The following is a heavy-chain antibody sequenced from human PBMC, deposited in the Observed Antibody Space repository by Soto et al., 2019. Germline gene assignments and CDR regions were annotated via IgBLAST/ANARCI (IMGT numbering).Heavy chain of an antibody. Sequence: EVQLVESGGGLIQPGGSLRLSCAVSGFTVSNNYMSWVRQAPGKGLEGVSVIYSGGYTAHGDSVKGRFTISRDNSKNPLYLKMKSPGAAHRALFYCATHPGGGGYWGQGTLVTVSS. CDR3: ATHPGGGGY. CDR2: IYSGGYT. J-gene: IGHJ4*02. CDR1: GFTVSNNY. D-gene: IGHD3-10*01. V-gene: IGHV3-53*01.